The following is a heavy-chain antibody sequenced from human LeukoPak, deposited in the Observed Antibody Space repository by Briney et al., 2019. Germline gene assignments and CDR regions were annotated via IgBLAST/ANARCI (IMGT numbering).Heavy chain of an antibody. J-gene: IGHJ4*02. CDR1: GFRFNNYG. CDR2: TWYDGSNK. CDR3: VKDEAYLGSGGYPTPDTTLDY. Sequence: GRSLRLSCAASGFRFNNYGIHWVRQAPGKGLEWVAVTWYDGSNKYYADSVRDRFTVSRDNSKNTVYLQMNSLRVEDTAVYYCVKDEAYLGSGGYPTPDTTLDYWGQGTLVTVSS. V-gene: IGHV3-33*06. D-gene: IGHD2-15*01.